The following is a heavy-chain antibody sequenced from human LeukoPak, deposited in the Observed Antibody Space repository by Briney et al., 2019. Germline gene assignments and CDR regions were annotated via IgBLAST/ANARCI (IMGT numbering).Heavy chain of an antibody. CDR2: IYYSGST. CDR1: GGSISTYY. V-gene: IGHV4-59*08. D-gene: IGHD2-15*01. J-gene: IGHJ4*02. CDR3: ARYYCSGGSCYHPGFDY. Sequence: PSETLSLTCTVSGGSISTYYWSWIRQPPGKGLEWIGYIYYSGSTNYNPSLKSRVTTSVDTSKNQFSLKLSSVSAADTAVYYRARYYCSGGSCYHPGFDYWGQGPLVPVSS.